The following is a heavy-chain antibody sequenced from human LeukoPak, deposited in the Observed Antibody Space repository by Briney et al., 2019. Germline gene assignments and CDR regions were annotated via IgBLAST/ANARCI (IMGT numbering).Heavy chain of an antibody. CDR1: GFTFEDYA. CDR3: AKAIYYYDRSGYSVDY. J-gene: IGHJ4*02. D-gene: IGHD3-22*01. Sequence: GGSLRLSCAASGFTFEDYAMHWVRQAPGKGLEWVSLITGDGGNTYYADPVKGRFTISRDNSKNSLYLQMNSLRTEDTALYYCAKAIYYYDRSGYSVDYWGQGILVSVSS. V-gene: IGHV3-43*02. CDR2: ITGDGGNT.